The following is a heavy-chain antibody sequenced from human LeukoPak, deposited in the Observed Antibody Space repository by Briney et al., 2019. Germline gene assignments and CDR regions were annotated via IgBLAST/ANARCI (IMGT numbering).Heavy chain of an antibody. CDR2: IKLDGSDK. CDR3: ARRGTGWYYLNF. CDR1: GFTFSSYW. Sequence: GGSLRLSCAASGFTFSSYWMRWVRQAPGKGLEWVANIKLDGSDKYYVDSVKGRFTISRDNAKNSLYLQMNSLRAEDTAVYYCARRGTGWYYLNFWGQGTLVTVSS. J-gene: IGHJ4*02. V-gene: IGHV3-7*04. D-gene: IGHD6-19*01.